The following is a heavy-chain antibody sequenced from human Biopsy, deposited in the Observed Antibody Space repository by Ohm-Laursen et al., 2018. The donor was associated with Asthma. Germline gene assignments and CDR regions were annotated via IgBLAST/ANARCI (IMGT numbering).Heavy chain of an antibody. CDR2: IYYSGST. Sequence: GTLSLTCTVSGGSISSSSYYWGWIRQPPGKGLEWIGSIYYSGSTYYNPSLKSRVTIFVDTSKNQFFLKLISVTAADMAVYYCARRITIFGVVAYFDYWGQGTPVTVSS. CDR1: GGSISSSSYY. V-gene: IGHV4-39*01. J-gene: IGHJ4*02. CDR3: ARRITIFGVVAYFDY. D-gene: IGHD3-3*01.